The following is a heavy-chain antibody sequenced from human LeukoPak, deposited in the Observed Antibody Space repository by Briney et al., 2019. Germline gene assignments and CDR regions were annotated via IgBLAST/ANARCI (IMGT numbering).Heavy chain of an antibody. CDR3: ARVVVAATNYYYGMDV. Sequence: PSETLSLTCTVSGGSISSSSYYWGWIRQPPGKGLEWIGSIYYSGSTYYNPSLKSRVTISVDTSKNQFSLKLSSVTAADTAVYYCARVVVAATNYYYGMDVWGQGTTVTVSS. V-gene: IGHV4-39*07. CDR1: GGSISSSSYY. J-gene: IGHJ6*02. CDR2: IYYSGST. D-gene: IGHD2-15*01.